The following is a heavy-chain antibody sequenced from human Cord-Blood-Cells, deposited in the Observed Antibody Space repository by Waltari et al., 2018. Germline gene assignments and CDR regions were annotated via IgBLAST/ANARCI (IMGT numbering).Heavy chain of an antibody. J-gene: IGHJ3*02. V-gene: IGHV1-2*02. CDR2: INPNSGGT. D-gene: IGHD3-3*01. Sequence: QVQLVQSGAEVKKPGASVKVSCQASGYTFTGYHMHWVRQAPGKGLEWMGWINPNSGGTNYAQKFQGRVTMTRDTSISTAYMELSRLRSDDTAVYYCARDSSYDFWSGDAFDIWGQGTMVTVSS. CDR3: ARDSSYDFWSGDAFDI. CDR1: GYTFTGYH.